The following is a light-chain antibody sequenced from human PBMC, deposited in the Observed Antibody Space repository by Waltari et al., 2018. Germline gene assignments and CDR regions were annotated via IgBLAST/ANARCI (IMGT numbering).Light chain of an antibody. J-gene: IGKJ2*01. CDR2: WAS. V-gene: IGKV4-1*01. CDR1: QSILHSSNNYNY. CDR3: QQYYTSPYT. Sequence: DIVMTQSPESLAVSLGEGATISCQASQSILHSSNNYNYLAWYQQKPDQPPTLLIYWASTRESGVPDRFSGSGSGTDFTLTVSSLQAEDVALYYCQQYYTSPYTFGQGTKLEIK.